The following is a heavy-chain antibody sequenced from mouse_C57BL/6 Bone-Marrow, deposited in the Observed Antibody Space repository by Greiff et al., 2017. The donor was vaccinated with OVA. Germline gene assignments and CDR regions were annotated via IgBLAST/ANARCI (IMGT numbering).Heavy chain of an antibody. D-gene: IGHD1-1*02. V-gene: IGHV10-1*01. CDR3: VRHVYGYDAMDY. Sequence: EVKLVESGGGLVQPKGSLKLSCAASGFSFNTYAMNWVRQAPGKGLEWVARIRSKSNNYATYYADSVKDRFTISRDDSESMLYLQMNNLKTEDTAMDYCVRHVYGYDAMDYWGQGTSVTVSS. CDR1: GFSFNTYA. J-gene: IGHJ4*01. CDR2: IRSKSNNYAT.